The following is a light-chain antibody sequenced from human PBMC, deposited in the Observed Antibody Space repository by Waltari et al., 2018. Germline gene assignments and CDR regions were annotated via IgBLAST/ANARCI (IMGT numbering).Light chain of an antibody. J-gene: IGKJ1*01. CDR2: WAS. V-gene: IGKV4-1*01. CDR1: QSVLYSSNNKNY. CDR3: QQYVSTPPWT. Sequence: IVMTQSPDSLAVSLGERATINCKSSQSVLYSSNNKNYLAWYQQKPGQPPKLLIYWASTREAGVPDRFSGSGSGTYFTLTIRSLRAEDVAVYYCQQYVSTPPWTYGQGTKVESK.